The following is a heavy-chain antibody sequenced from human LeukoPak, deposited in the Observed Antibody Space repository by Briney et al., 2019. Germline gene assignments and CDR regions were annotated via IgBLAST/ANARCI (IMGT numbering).Heavy chain of an antibody. V-gene: IGHV1-18*01. Sequence: ASVKVSCKASGYTFTSYGTSWVRQAPGQGLEWMGWISAYNGNTNYAQKLQGRVTMTTDTSTSTAYMELRSLRSDDTAVYYCARAIYYYDSSGYQILFDYWGQGTLVTVSS. CDR3: ARAIYYYDSSGYQILFDY. CDR2: ISAYNGNT. CDR1: GYTFTSYG. J-gene: IGHJ4*02. D-gene: IGHD3-22*01.